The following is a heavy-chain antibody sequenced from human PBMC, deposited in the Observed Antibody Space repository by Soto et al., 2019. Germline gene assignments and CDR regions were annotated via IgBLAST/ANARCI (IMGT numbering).Heavy chain of an antibody. V-gene: IGHV3-21*01. CDR3: ARSDYGSGSYYPVS. CDR1: GFTFSSYS. CDR2: ISSSSSYI. Sequence: GSLSLSCAASGFTFSSYSMNWVRQAPGKGLEWVSSISSSSSYIYYADSVKGRFTISRDNAKNSLYLQMNSLRAEDTAVYYCARSDYGSGSYYPVSWGQGTLVTVSS. D-gene: IGHD3-10*01. J-gene: IGHJ4*02.